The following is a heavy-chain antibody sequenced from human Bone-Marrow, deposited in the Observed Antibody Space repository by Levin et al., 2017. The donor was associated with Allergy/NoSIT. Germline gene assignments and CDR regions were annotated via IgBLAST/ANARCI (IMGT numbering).Heavy chain of an antibody. CDR2: INPNTGGT. V-gene: IGHV1-2*06. CDR3: TTELRSDYGDYWFDP. Sequence: KISCKASGYTFTGYYMHWVRQAPGQGLEWMGRINPNTGGTNYAQKFQGRVTMTRDTSISTAYMELSRLRSDDTAVYYCTTELRSDYGDYWFDPWGQGTLVTVSS. D-gene: IGHD4-17*01. J-gene: IGHJ5*02. CDR1: GYTFTGYY.